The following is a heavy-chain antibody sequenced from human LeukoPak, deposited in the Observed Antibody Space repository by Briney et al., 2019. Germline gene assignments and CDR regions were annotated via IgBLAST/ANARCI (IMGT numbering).Heavy chain of an antibody. J-gene: IGHJ4*02. CDR1: GGSVSSGSYY. D-gene: IGHD2-15*01. CDR2: IYYSGST. V-gene: IGHV4-61*01. CDR3: ARDGGGSFDY. Sequence: SETLSLTCTVSGGSVSSGSYYWSWIRQPPGKGLEWIGYIYYSGSTNYNPSLKSRVTISVDTSKNQYSLKLSSVTAADTAVYYCARDGGGSFDYWGQGTLVTVSS.